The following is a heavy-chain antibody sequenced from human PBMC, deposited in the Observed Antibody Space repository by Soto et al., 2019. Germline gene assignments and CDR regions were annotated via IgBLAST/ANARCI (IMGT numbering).Heavy chain of an antibody. CDR2: IYHSGST. J-gene: IGHJ4*02. D-gene: IGHD6-19*01. V-gene: IGHV4-38-2*01. Sequence: PSETLSLTCAVSGYSISSGYYWGWIRQPPGKGLEWIGSIYHSGSTYYNPSLKSRVTISVDTSKNQFSLKLSSVTAADTAVYYCARASSGWYYFDYWGQGTLVTVCS. CDR1: GYSISSGYY. CDR3: ARASSGWYYFDY.